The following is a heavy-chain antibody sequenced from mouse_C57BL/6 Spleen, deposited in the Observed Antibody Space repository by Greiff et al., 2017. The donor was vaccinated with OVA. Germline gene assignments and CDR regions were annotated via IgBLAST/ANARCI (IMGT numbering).Heavy chain of an antibody. CDR3: ARDDGPPSWFAY. CDR1: GFTFSDYY. Sequence: EVQVVESEGGLVQPGSSMKLSCTASGFTFSDYYMAWVRQVPEKGLEWVANINYDGSSTYYLDSLKSRFIISRDNAKNILYLQMSSLKSEDTATYYCARDDGPPSWFAYWGQGTLVTVSA. CDR2: INYDGSST. D-gene: IGHD2-3*01. J-gene: IGHJ3*01. V-gene: IGHV5-16*01.